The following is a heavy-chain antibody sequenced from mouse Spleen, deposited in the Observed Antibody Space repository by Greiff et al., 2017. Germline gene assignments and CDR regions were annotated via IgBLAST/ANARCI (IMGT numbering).Heavy chain of an antibody. CDR1: GYSITSGYY. CDR2: ISYDGSN. CDR3: ARNPGWFAY. V-gene: IGHV3-6*01. J-gene: IGHJ3*01. Sequence: EVKLMESGPGLVKPSQSLSLTCSVTGYSITSGYYWNWIRQFPGNKLEWMGYISYDGSNNYNPSLKNRISITRDTSKNQFFLKLNSVTTEDTATYYCARNPGWFAYWGQGTLVTVSA.